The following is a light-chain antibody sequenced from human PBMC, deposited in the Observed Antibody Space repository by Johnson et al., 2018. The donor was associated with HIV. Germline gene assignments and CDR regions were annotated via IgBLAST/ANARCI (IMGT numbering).Light chain of an antibody. Sequence: SVLTQPPSVSAAPGQKVTISCYGSSSNIGNNYVSWFQQLPGTAPKLLIYDNNKRPSGIPDRFSGSKSGTSATLGITGLQTGDEADYYCGTWDFSLSARVFGPGTKVTVL. CDR3: GTWDFSLSARV. CDR2: DNN. J-gene: IGLJ1*01. CDR1: SSNIGNNY. V-gene: IGLV1-51*01.